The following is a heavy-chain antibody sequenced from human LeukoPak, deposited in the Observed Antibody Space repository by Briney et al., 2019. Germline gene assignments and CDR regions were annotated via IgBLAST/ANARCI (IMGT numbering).Heavy chain of an antibody. CDR1: GYTFTTYN. V-gene: IGHV1-18*01. CDR2: ISGYNGNT. CDR3: ARDRTLFGSTLGC. J-gene: IGHJ4*02. Sequence: ASVKVSCKASGYTFTTYNINWVRQAPGQGLEWMGWISGYNGNTNYAQRLQGRVTMTTDTSTSTAYMELRSLKSDDTAVYYCARDRTLFGSTLGCWGQGTLVTVSS. D-gene: IGHD3-16*01.